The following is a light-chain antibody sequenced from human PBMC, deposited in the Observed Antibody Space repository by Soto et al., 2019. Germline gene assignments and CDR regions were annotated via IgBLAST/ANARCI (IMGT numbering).Light chain of an antibody. V-gene: IGKV3-11*01. CDR1: QTVSSS. CDR3: QQRSNWIT. J-gene: IGKJ5*01. CDR2: EAP. Sequence: EIVFTQSPATLSLSPGERATLSCRASQTVSSSLAWYQQKPGQAPRLLIYEAPNRATGIPARFSGSGSGADFTLTISSLEPEDFAVYYCQQRSNWITFGQGTRLEI.